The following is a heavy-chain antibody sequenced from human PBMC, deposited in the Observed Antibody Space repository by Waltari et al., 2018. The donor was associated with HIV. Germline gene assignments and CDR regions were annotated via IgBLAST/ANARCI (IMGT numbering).Heavy chain of an antibody. CDR3: ARGWYYYDSSGYYYWYFDL. Sequence: QVQLQESGPGLVKPSETLSLTCTVPGGSISSYYWPWIRTPAGKGLEWIGRIYTSGRTNYNPSLKSRVTMSVDTSKNQFSLKLSSVTAADTAVYYCARGWYYYDSSGYYYWYFDLWGRGTLVTVSS. D-gene: IGHD3-22*01. J-gene: IGHJ2*01. CDR2: IYTSGRT. V-gene: IGHV4-4*07. CDR1: GGSISSYY.